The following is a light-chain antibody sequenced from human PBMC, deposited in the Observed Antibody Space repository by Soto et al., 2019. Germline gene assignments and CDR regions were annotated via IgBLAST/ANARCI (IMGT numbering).Light chain of an antibody. CDR2: VEVSGIY. CDR3: ETWDNDNVV. CDR1: SGHSGYI. V-gene: IGLV4-60*03. J-gene: IGLJ2*01. Sequence: QLVLTQSSAASASLGSSVKLTCTLSSGHSGYIIAWHLQQPGQAPRYLMRVEVSGIYNKGSGVPDRFSGSSSGADRHLVISNLQSEDEADCFCETWDNDNVVFGGGTQLTVL.